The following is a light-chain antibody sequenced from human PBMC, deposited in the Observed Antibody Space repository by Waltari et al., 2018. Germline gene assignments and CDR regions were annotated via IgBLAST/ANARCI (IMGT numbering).Light chain of an antibody. J-gene: IGKJ3*01. CDR2: LGS. CDR1: QSLLHSNGYNY. V-gene: IGKV2-28*01. Sequence: DIVMTQSPLSLPVTPGEPASIPCRPIQSLLHSNGYNYLDWYLQKPGQSPQLLIYLGSNRASGVPDRFSGSGSGTDFTLKISRVEAEDVGVYYCMQALQTPLTFGPGTKVDIK. CDR3: MQALQTPLT.